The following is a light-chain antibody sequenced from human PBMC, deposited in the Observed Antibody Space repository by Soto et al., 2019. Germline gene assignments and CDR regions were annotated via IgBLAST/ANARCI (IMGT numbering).Light chain of an antibody. CDR3: MQALQNPLT. CDR1: QSLLHSNGYNY. V-gene: IGKV2-28*01. J-gene: IGKJ4*01. CDR2: LGS. Sequence: DIVMTQSPLSLPVTPGEPASISCRSSQSLLHSNGYNYLDWYLQKPGQSPQILIYLGSNRASGVPDRFSVSGSGTDFTLKISRVEAEDVGIYYCMQALQNPLTFGGGTKVEIK.